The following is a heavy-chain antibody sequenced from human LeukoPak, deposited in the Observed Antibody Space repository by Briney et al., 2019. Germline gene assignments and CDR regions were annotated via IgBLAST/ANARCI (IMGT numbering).Heavy chain of an antibody. Sequence: SVKLSCKASGGTFTSYAISWVRQAPGQGLEWMGGIIPIFGTANYAQKLQGRVTITADESTSTAYMELSSLRSEDTAVYYCARALSGTYGLFQHWGQGTLVTVSS. CDR1: GGTFTSYA. D-gene: IGHD1-26*01. J-gene: IGHJ1*01. CDR2: IIPIFGTA. V-gene: IGHV1-69*01. CDR3: ARALSGTYGLFQH.